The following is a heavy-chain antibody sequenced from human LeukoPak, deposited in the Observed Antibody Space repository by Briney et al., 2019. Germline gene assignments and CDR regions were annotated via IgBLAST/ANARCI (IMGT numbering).Heavy chain of an antibody. CDR2: IIPILGIA. J-gene: IGHJ3*02. Sequence: SVKVSCKASGGTFSSYAISWVRQAPGQGLEWMGRIIPILGIANYAQKFQGRVTITADKSTSTAYMELSSLRSEDTAVYYCARDRSIVVVPAAMQVAFDIWGQGTMVTVSS. CDR1: GGTFSSYA. V-gene: IGHV1-69*04. CDR3: ARDRSIVVVPAAMQVAFDI. D-gene: IGHD2-2*01.